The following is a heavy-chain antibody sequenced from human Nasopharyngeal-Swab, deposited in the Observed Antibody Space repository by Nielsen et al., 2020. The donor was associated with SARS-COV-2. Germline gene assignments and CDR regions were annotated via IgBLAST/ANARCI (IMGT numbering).Heavy chain of an antibody. D-gene: IGHD3-10*01. Sequence: LRLSCAVYGGSFSGYYWSWIRQPPGKGPEWIGEINHSGSTNYNPSLKSRVTISVDTSKNQFSLKLSSVTAADTAVYYCAKYYGSGSIQYWGQGTLVTVSS. CDR3: AKYYGSGSIQY. CDR1: GGSFSGYY. J-gene: IGHJ4*02. V-gene: IGHV4-34*01. CDR2: INHSGST.